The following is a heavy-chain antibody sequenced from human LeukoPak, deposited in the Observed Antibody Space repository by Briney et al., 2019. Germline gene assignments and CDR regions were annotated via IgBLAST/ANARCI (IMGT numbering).Heavy chain of an antibody. V-gene: IGHV4-39*01. J-gene: IGHJ6*03. CDR1: SGSISSSSYY. CDR3: ARVLREYSYSTYYYYMDV. D-gene: IGHD5-18*01. Sequence: PSETLSLTCTVSSGSISSSSYYWGWIRQPPGKGLEWIGSIYYSGSTYYIPSLKSRVTISVDTSKNQFSLKLSSVTAADTAVYYCARVLREYSYSTYYYYMDVWGKGTTVTVSS. CDR2: IYYSGST.